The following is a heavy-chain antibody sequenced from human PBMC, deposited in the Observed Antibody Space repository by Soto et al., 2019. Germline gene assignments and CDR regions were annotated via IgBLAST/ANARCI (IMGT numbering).Heavy chain of an antibody. J-gene: IGHJ4*02. Sequence: SETLSLTCAVSGGSISSSNWWSWVRQPPGKGLEWIGEIYHSGSTNYNPSLKSQVTISVDKSKNQFSLKLSSVTAADTAVYYCAKGRFDYDSSGYLDYWGQGTLVTVSS. CDR2: IYHSGST. CDR1: GGSISSSNW. D-gene: IGHD3-22*01. V-gene: IGHV4-4*02. CDR3: AKGRFDYDSSGYLDY.